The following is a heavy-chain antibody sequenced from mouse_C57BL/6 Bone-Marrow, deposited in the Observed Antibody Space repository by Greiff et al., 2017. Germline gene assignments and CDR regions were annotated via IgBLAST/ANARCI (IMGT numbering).Heavy chain of an antibody. Sequence: QVQLQQSGAELVRPGTSVKVSCKASGYAFTNYLIEWVKQRPGQGLEWIGVINPGSGGTNYNEKFKGKATLTADKSSSTAYMQLSSLTSEDSAVYFCASAGYYVGISLLAYWGQGTLVTVSA. CDR2: INPGSGGT. V-gene: IGHV1-54*01. D-gene: IGHD1-1*01. CDR3: ASAGYYVGISLLAY. CDR1: GYAFTNYL. J-gene: IGHJ3*01.